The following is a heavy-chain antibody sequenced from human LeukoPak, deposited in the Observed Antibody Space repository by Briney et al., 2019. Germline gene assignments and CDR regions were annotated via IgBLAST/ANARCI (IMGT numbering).Heavy chain of an antibody. J-gene: IGHJ5*02. CDR3: ARAIAAAGQFDP. CDR1: GGSIGSYY. D-gene: IGHD6-13*01. CDR2: IYYSGST. Sequence: SETLSLTCTVSGGSIGSYYWSWIRQPPGKGLDWIGYIYYSGSTNYNPSLKSRVTISLDTSKNQFSLKLTSVTAADTAVYYCARAIAAAGQFDPWGQGTLVTVSS. V-gene: IGHV4-59*01.